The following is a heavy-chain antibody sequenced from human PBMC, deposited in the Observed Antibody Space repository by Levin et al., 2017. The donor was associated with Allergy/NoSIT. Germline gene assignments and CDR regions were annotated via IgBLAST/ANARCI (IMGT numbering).Heavy chain of an antibody. CDR2: ISSSSSYT. D-gene: IGHD4-17*01. CDR1: GFTFSDYY. J-gene: IGHJ6*03. CDR3: ASYDYGDPTSDPYYYMDV. Sequence: GGSLRLSCAASGFTFSDYYMSWIRQAPGKGLEWVSYISSSSSYTNYADSVKGRFTISRDNAKNSLYLQMNSLRAEDTAVYYCASYDYGDPTSDPYYYMDVWGKGTTVTVSS. V-gene: IGHV3-11*06.